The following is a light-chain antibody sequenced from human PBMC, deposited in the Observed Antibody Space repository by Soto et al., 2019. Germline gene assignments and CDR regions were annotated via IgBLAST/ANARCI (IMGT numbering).Light chain of an antibody. CDR1: QGISNH. CDR3: LQYESYPLT. CDR2: AAS. V-gene: IGKV1-17*03. Sequence: DIQMTQSPSAMSASVGDGVTVTCRASQGISNHLVWFQQKPGEAPKRLIYAASSLQGGVPSRFSGSGSGTEFTLTISGLQPEDCATYYCLQYESYPLTFGQGTKVEIK. J-gene: IGKJ1*01.